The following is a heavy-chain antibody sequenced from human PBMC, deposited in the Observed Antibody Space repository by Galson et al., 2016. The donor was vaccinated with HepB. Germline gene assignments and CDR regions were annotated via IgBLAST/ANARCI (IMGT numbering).Heavy chain of an antibody. Sequence: QSGAEVKKPGESLKISCKGSGYSFTKYWIGWVRQMPGKGLEWMGIIYPGDSDTRYSPSFQGQVSISVDKSIITVYLQWSSLKASDTAMYYCVRQATDYYDRDHFDYWGQGTLVTVSS. J-gene: IGHJ4*02. V-gene: IGHV5-51*01. D-gene: IGHD3-22*01. CDR2: IYPGDSDT. CDR1: GYSFTKYW. CDR3: VRQATDYYDRDHFDY.